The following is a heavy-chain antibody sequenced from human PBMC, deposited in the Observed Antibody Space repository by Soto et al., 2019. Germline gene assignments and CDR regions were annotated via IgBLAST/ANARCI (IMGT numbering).Heavy chain of an antibody. Sequence: QVQLVQSGAEVKKPGASVKVSCKASGYTFTSYGISWVRQAPGQGLEWMGWISAYNGITNYAQKLQGRATMTTDTSTSTPEMELRSLTAADTAVHYCARAHHSDYSTDYWGQGTLVTGSS. D-gene: IGHD4-4*01. J-gene: IGHJ4*02. CDR2: ISAYNGIT. CDR1: GYTFTSYG. V-gene: IGHV1-18*01. CDR3: ARAHHSDYSTDY.